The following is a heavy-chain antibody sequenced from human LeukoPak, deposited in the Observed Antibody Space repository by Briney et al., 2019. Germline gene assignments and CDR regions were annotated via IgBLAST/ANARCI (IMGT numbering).Heavy chain of an antibody. V-gene: IGHV6-1*01. CDR3: GWALS. CDR2: TYLRSEWHT. D-gene: IGHD1-26*01. Sequence: SQTLSLTCAVSGDSVSNKMGAWNWIRQSPSRGLEWLGRTYLRSEWHTDYAFSVRGRLTITADTSKNHFSLQLASVTPEDSAVYASGWALSWGQGTPVTVSS. J-gene: IGHJ5*02. CDR1: GDSVSNKMGA.